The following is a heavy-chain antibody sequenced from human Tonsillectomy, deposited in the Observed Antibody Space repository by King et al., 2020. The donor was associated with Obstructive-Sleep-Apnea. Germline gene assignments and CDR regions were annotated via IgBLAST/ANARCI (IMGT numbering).Heavy chain of an antibody. Sequence: QLVQSGAEVKKPGASVKVSCKASGYTFTSYDINWVRQATGQGLEWMGWMNPNSGNTGYAQKFQGRVTMTRNTSISPAYMELSSLGSEDTAVYYCARGIRLRYCSGSYYFDYWGQGTLVTVSS. V-gene: IGHV1-8*01. J-gene: IGHJ4*02. CDR2: MNPNSGNT. D-gene: IGHD3-10*01. CDR1: GYTFTSYD. CDR3: ARGIRLRYCSGSYYFDY.